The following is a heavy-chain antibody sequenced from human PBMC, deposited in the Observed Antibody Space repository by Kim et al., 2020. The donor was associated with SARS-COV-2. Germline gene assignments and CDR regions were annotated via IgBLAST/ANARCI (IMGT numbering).Heavy chain of an antibody. J-gene: IGHJ4*02. CDR3: ARGVIPKFGIDY. CDR1: GGSFSGYY. D-gene: IGHD3-16*01. Sequence: SETLSLTCAVYGGSFSGYYWSWIRQPPGKGLEWIGEINHSGSTNYNPSLKSRVTISVDTSKNQFSLKLSSVTAADTAVYYCARGVIPKFGIDYWGQGTLVTVSS. V-gene: IGHV4-34*01. CDR2: INHSGST.